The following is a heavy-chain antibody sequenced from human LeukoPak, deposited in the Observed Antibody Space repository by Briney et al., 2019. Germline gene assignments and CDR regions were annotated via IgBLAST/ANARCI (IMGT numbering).Heavy chain of an antibody. Sequence: GGSLRLSCAASGFTVSSKYMSWVRQAPGKGLEWVSVIYSGGSTYYADSVKGRFTISRDNSKNTLYLQMNSLRAEDTAVYDCARSGSTYCSTTSCYWVYWGQGTRVTVSS. V-gene: IGHV3-53*01. CDR2: IYSGGST. CDR3: ARSGSTYCSTTSCYWVY. CDR1: GFTVSSKY. J-gene: IGHJ4*02. D-gene: IGHD2-2*01.